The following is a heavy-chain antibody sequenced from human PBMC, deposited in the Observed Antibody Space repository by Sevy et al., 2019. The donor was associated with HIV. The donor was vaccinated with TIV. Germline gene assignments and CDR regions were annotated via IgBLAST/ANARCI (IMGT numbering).Heavy chain of an antibody. V-gene: IGHV4-61*03. D-gene: IGHD3-16*01. CDR3: ARXDPVMNAXDI. CDR1: GGSVXSGSYY. Sequence: SETLSLTCTVSGGSVXSGSYYWSWIRQPPGKGLEWIGYIYSSGSTNYNPSLKSRVTISLDTSKDHFSLKITSVTPADTAVYYCARXDPVMNAXDIWGQGTMVTVSS. J-gene: IGHJ3*02. CDR2: IYSSGST.